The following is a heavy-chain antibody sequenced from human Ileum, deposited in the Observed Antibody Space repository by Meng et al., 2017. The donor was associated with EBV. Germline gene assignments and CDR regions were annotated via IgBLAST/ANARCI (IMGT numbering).Heavy chain of an antibody. J-gene: IGHJ4*02. V-gene: IGHV4-39*07. D-gene: IGHD3-9*01. CDR3: ARGDILTGYWYYFDY. Sequence: QDLGPGRGHPSDALSLTSTVSVGSIRGSRYYWGWIRQPQGKGLEWIGSTYYSGSTNYNPSLKSRVTISVDTSKNQFSLNLSSVTAADTAVYYCARGDILTGYWYYFDYWGQGILVTVSS. CDR1: VGSIRGSRYY. CDR2: TYYSGST.